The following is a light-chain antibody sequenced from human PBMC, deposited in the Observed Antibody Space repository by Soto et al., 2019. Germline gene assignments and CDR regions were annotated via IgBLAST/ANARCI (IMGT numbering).Light chain of an antibody. CDR2: GVS. CDR3: SSYTRSTTLV. CDR1: SSDVGGYNY. Sequence: QYALTQPASVSGSPGQSITISCTGTSSDVGGYNYVSWYQQHPGKAPKTMIYGVSNRPSGVSDRFFGSKSGSTASLTISGLQADDEADYYCSSYTRSTTLVFGTGTKVTVL. J-gene: IGLJ1*01. V-gene: IGLV2-14*01.